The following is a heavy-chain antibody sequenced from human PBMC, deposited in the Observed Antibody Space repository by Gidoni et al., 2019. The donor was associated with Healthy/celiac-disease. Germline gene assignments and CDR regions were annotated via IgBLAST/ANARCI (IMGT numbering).Heavy chain of an antibody. D-gene: IGHD3-10*01. CDR2: IYYSGST. CDR3: ARERRIEVRGTYYFDY. CDR1: GGSISSGGYY. J-gene: IGHJ4*02. V-gene: IGHV4-31*03. Sequence: QVQLQESGPGLVKPSQTLSLTCTVSGGSISSGGYYWSWIRQHPGKGLEWIGYIYYSGSTYYNPSLKSRVTISVDTSKNQFSLKLSSVTAADTAVYYCARERRIEVRGTYYFDYWGQGTLVTVSS.